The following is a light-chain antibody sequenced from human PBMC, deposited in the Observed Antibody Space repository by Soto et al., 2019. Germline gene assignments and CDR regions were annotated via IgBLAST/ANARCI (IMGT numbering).Light chain of an antibody. V-gene: IGKV1-6*01. J-gene: IGKJ1*01. CDR1: QGIRND. Sequence: AIQMTQSPSSLSASVGDRVTITCRASQGIRNDLGWYQEKPGKAPKLLVYAASSLQSGVPSRFSGSGSGTEFTLTISRLQPEDFATYYCLQDYSYPRTFGQDTKMEI. CDR2: AAS. CDR3: LQDYSYPRT.